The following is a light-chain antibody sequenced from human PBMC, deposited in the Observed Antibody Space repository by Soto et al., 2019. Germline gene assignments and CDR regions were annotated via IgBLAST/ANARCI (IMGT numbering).Light chain of an antibody. Sequence: ALTQPASVSGSPGQSITISCTGTSSDVGSYNLVSWYQQHPGKAPKLMIYEVSKRPSGVSNRFSGSKSGNTASLTISGLQAEDEAVYYCCSYAGSSTFVVFGGGTQLTVL. J-gene: IGLJ2*01. CDR1: SSDVGSYNL. CDR2: EVS. CDR3: CSYAGSSTFVV. V-gene: IGLV2-23*02.